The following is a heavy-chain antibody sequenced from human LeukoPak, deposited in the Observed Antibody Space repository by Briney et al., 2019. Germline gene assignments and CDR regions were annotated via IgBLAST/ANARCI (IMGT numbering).Heavy chain of an antibody. CDR1: GGSISGSSYY. Sequence: PSETLSLTCTVSGGSISGSSYYWGWIRQPPGKGLEWIGEINHSGSTNYNPSLKSRVTISVDTSKNQFSLKLSSVTAADTAVYYCARGRTAALSDIVVVPAAIRLFDYWGQGTLVTVSS. J-gene: IGHJ4*02. V-gene: IGHV4-39*07. CDR2: INHSGST. CDR3: ARGRTAALSDIVVVPAAIRLFDY. D-gene: IGHD2-2*02.